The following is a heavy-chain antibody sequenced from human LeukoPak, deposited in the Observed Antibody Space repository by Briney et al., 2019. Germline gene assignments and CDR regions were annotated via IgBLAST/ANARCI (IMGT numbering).Heavy chain of an antibody. CDR1: GYTFTSYG. J-gene: IGHJ4*02. V-gene: IGHV1-18*01. CDR2: ISAYNGNT. D-gene: IGHD5-24*01. Sequence: GASVKVSCKASGYTFTSYGISWVRQAPGQGLEWMGWISAYNGNTNYAQKLQGRVTMTTDTSTSTAYMEVSSLRSEDTAVYYCAKTPVGMVTLDYWGQETLVTVSS. CDR3: AKTPVGMVTLDY.